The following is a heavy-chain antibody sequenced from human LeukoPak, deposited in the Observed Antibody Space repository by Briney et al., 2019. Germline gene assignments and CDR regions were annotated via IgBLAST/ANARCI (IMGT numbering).Heavy chain of an antibody. D-gene: IGHD6-13*01. V-gene: IGHV4-34*01. CDR3: ASGKRDSRTPYYFDY. CDR2: INHSGST. CDR1: GGSFSGYY. Sequence: KPSETLSLTCAVYGGSFSGYYWSWIRQPPGKGLEWIGEINHSGSTNYNPSLKSRVTISVDTSKNQFSLKLSSVTAADTAVYYCASGKRDSRTPYYFDYWGQGTLVTVSS. J-gene: IGHJ4*02.